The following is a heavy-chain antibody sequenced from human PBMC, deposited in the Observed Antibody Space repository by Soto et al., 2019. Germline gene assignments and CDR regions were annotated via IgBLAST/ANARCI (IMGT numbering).Heavy chain of an antibody. V-gene: IGHV4-59*08. CDR1: EAYRTGHG. J-gene: IGHJ1*01. CDR2: GYYSGST. D-gene: IGHD5-12*01. Sequence: VAEAYRTGHGGSCMRQQPGKGLEWIGYGYYSGSTLYNPSLKSRVTISLDTSKNHFSLRLSSLRSEDTAVYYCARHTTTTIPFQHWGQGTLVTVSS. CDR3: ARHTTTTIPFQH.